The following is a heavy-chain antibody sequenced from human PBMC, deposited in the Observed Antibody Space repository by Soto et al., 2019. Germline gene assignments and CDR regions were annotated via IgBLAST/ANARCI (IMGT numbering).Heavy chain of an antibody. Sequence: SETLSLTCTVSGGSISSYYWSWIRQPPGKGLEWIGYVYYSGSTNYNPSLKSRVTISVDTSKNQFSLNLTSVTAADTAVYYCATAYSRYGYFDYWGLGNLVTVSS. V-gene: IGHV4-59*01. J-gene: IGHJ4*02. CDR1: GGSISSYY. CDR3: ATAYSRYGYFDY. D-gene: IGHD5-18*01. CDR2: VYYSGST.